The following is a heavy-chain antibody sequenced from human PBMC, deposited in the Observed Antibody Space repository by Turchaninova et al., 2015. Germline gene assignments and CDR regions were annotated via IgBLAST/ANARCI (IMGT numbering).Heavy chain of an antibody. CDR1: GYSISRGYY. J-gene: IGHJ4*02. Sequence: QVQLPESGPGLVKPSETLSLTCAVSGYSISRGYYWGWIRQPPGKGLEWIGTIYHGGNTFYNPSLESRVTISVDTSKNQFSLKLSSVTAADTAVYYCARGRTTGTTWYFDYWGQGTLVTVSS. CDR3: ARGRTTGTTWYFDY. V-gene: IGHV4-38-2*01. D-gene: IGHD1-1*01. CDR2: IYHGGNT.